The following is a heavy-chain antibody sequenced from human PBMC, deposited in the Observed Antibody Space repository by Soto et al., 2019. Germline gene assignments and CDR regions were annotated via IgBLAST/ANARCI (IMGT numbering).Heavy chain of an antibody. Sequence: EVQLLESGGGLVQPGGSLRLSCAASGFTFSSYAMSWVRQAPGKGLEWVSAISGSGGSTYYADSVKGRFTISRDNSKNTLNLQMNSLRAEDTAVYYCASGKGDYGNYYGMDVWGQGTTVTVSS. CDR1: GFTFSSYA. J-gene: IGHJ6*02. CDR3: ASGKGDYGNYYGMDV. D-gene: IGHD4-17*01. CDR2: ISGSGGST. V-gene: IGHV3-23*01.